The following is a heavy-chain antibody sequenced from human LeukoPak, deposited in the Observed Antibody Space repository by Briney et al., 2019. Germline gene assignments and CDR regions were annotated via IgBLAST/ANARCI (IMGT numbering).Heavy chain of an antibody. J-gene: IGHJ4*02. CDR2: ISGSGGST. CDR3: ARATAIDYFDY. Sequence: GGSLRLSCVASGFTFSSYAMSWVRQAPGKGLEWVSAISGSGGSTYYADSVKGRFTISRDNSKNTLYLQMNSLRAEDTAVYYCARATAIDYFDYWGQGTLVTVSS. CDR1: GFTFSSYA. D-gene: IGHD2-21*02. V-gene: IGHV3-23*01.